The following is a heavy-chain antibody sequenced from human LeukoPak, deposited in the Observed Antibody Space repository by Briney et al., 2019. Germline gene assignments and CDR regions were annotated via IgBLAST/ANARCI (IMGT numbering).Heavy chain of an antibody. V-gene: IGHV3-11*01. D-gene: IGHD3-3*01. Sequence: PGGSLRLSCAASGFTFSDYYMSWIRQAPGKGLEWVSYISSSGSTIYYADSVKGRFTISRDNAKNSLYLQMNSLRAEDTAVYYCATEWSGYRYYYYYYYYMDVWGKGTTVTVSS. CDR2: ISSSGSTI. CDR3: ATEWSGYRYYYYYYYYMDV. CDR1: GFTFSDYY. J-gene: IGHJ6*03.